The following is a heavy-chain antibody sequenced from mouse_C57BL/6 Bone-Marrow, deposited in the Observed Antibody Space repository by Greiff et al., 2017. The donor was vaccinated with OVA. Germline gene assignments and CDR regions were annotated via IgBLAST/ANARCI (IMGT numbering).Heavy chain of an antibody. CDR2: IWSGGST. Sequence: QVHVKQSGPGLVQPSQSLSITCTVSGFSLTSYGVHWVRQSPGKGLEWLGVIWSGGSTDYNAAFISRLSISKDNSKSQVFFKMNSLQADDTAIYYCARNWAYDYDGYYYAMDYWGQGTSVTVSS. J-gene: IGHJ4*01. CDR3: ARNWAYDYDGYYYAMDY. CDR1: GFSLTSYG. V-gene: IGHV2-2*01. D-gene: IGHD2-4*01.